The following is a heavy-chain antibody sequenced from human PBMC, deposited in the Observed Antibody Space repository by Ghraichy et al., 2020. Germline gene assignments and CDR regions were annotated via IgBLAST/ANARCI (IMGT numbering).Heavy chain of an antibody. V-gene: IGHV5-51*01. J-gene: IGHJ4*02. Sequence: GESLNISCEASGYNFLEYWIGWVRQVPGKGLEWTGFIYPRDSDTSYNPSFQGQITISADTSTKTAYLQWSGLKASDTAMYYCVRLGILTGDSLGYFDNWGQGTLVTVSS. CDR2: IYPRDSDT. CDR3: VRLGILTGDSLGYFDN. CDR1: GYNFLEYW. D-gene: IGHD3-9*01.